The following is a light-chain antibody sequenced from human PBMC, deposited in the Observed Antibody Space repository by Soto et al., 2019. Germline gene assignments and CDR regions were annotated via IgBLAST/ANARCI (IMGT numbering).Light chain of an antibody. V-gene: IGLV2-14*01. Sequence: QSVLTQPASVSGSPGQSITISCTGTSSDVGEYNSVAWYQQYPGKAPKLIIYDVNNRPSGVSNRFSGSKSGNTASLTISGLQAEDEADYNCTSYITRDNDVFGTGTKVTVL. J-gene: IGLJ1*01. CDR2: DVN. CDR3: TSYITRDNDV. CDR1: SSDVGEYNS.